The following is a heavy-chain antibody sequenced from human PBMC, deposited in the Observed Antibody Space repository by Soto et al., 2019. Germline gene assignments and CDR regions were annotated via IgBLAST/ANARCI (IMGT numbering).Heavy chain of an antibody. J-gene: IGHJ3*02. V-gene: IGHV1-3*01. Sequence: ASVKVSCKASGYTFTSYAMHWVRQAPGQRLEWMGWINAGNGNTKYSQKFQGRVTITRVTSAITASMELSSLRSEDTAVYYCARFSPGGIDAFDIWGQGTMVTVSS. CDR1: GYTFTSYA. CDR2: INAGNGNT. D-gene: IGHD3-16*01. CDR3: ARFSPGGIDAFDI.